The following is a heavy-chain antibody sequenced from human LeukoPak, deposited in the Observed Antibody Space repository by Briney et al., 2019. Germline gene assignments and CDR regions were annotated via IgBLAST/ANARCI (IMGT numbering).Heavy chain of an antibody. J-gene: IGHJ4*02. V-gene: IGHV1-46*01. CDR2: INPSGGST. CDR3: ARDYYGDYEGRYFDY. Sequence: ASVKVSCKASGYTFTSYYMHWVRQAPGQGLEWMGIINPSGGSTSYAQKFQGRVTMTRDTSTSTVYMELSSLRPEDTAVYYCARDYYGDYEGRYFDYWGQGTLVTVSS. CDR1: GYTFTSYY. D-gene: IGHD4-17*01.